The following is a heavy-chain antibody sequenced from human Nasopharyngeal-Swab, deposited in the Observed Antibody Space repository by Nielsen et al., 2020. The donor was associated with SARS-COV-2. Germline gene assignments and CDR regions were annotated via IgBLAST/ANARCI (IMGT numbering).Heavy chain of an antibody. D-gene: IGHD3-10*01. CDR3: ARKYGSGSYIGFDP. V-gene: IGHV4-59*01. J-gene: IGHJ5*02. Sequence: SETLSLTCTISGGSIAAYYWNWIRQPPGKELEWIGYISYSGATKYNPSLEGRVTISLDTSKNQFFLRLRAVTAADTAVYFCARKYGSGSYIGFDPWGQGTLVTVSS. CDR1: GGSIAAYY. CDR2: ISYSGAT.